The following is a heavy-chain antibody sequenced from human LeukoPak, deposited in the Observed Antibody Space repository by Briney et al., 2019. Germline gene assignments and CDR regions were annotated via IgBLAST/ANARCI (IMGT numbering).Heavy chain of an antibody. CDR1: GFTFSSYS. V-gene: IGHV3-48*04. CDR2: ISSSGSTI. CDR3: AKGQRGYWYFDL. Sequence: GGSLRLSCAASGFTFSSYSMNWVRQAPGKGLEWVSYISSSGSTIYYADSVKGRFTISRDNAKNSLYLQMNSLRAEDTAVYYCAKGQRGYWYFDLWGRGTLVTVSS. J-gene: IGHJ2*01.